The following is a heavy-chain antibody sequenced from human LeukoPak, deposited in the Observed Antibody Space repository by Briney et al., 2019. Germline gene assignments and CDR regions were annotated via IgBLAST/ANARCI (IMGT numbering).Heavy chain of an antibody. Sequence: GGSLRLSCAASGFTFSSYAMSWVRQAPGEGLEWVSAISGSGGSTYYADSVKGRFTISRDNSKNTLYLQMNSLRAEDTAVYYCAKARADCSSTSCHIFDYWGQGTLVTVSS. CDR3: AKARADCSSTSCHIFDY. J-gene: IGHJ4*02. V-gene: IGHV3-23*01. CDR1: GFTFSSYA. D-gene: IGHD2-2*02. CDR2: ISGSGGST.